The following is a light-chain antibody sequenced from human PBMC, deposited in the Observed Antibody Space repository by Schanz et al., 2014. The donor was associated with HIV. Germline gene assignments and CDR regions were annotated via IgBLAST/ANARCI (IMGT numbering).Light chain of an antibody. Sequence: QSVLTQPASVSGSPGQSITISCTGTSSDVGGYNYVSWYQQHPGKAPKLMIYDVSNRPSGVSNRFSGSKSGNTASLTISGLQAEDEADYYCQSSDRSLRGSFGGGTKLTVL. CDR3: QSSDRSLRGS. CDR1: SSDVGGYNY. CDR2: DVS. J-gene: IGLJ3*02. V-gene: IGLV2-14*01.